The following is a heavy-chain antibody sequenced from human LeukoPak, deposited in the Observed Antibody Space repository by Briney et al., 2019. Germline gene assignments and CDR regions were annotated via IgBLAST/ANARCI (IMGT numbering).Heavy chain of an antibody. CDR3: ARGSSGSLPAFDI. V-gene: IGHV3-21*01. CDR1: GFTFSSYS. J-gene: IGHJ3*02. Sequence: GGSLRLSCAASGFTFSSYSMNWVRQAPGKGLEWVSSISSSSSYIYYADSVKGRFTISRDNAKNSLYLQMNSLRAEDTAVYYCARGSSGSLPAFDIWGQGTMVTVSS. D-gene: IGHD1-26*01. CDR2: ISSSSSYI.